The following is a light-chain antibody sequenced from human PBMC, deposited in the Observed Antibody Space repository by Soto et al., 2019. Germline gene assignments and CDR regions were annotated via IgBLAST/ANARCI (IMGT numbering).Light chain of an antibody. Sequence: EIVLTQSPATLSLSPGERATLSCRASQSVSSYLAWYQQKPGKAPRLLIYDASNRATGIPARFSGSGSGTDFTLTSSSLEPEDFAVYYCQQRSNWPGFGQGTKLEIK. CDR2: DAS. J-gene: IGKJ2*03. V-gene: IGKV3-11*01. CDR1: QSVSSY. CDR3: QQRSNWPG.